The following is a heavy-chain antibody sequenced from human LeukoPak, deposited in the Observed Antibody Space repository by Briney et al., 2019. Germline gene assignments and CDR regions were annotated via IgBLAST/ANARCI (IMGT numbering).Heavy chain of an antibody. CDR1: GGSISSYY. D-gene: IGHD4-17*01. Sequence: SETLSLTCTVSGGSISSYYWSWIRQPPGKGLEWIGYIYYSGSTNYNPSLKSRVTISVDTSKNQFSLKLSSVTAADTAVYYCARHEYDDLPFDYWGQGTLVTVSS. V-gene: IGHV4-59*08. CDR3: ARHEYDDLPFDY. CDR2: IYYSGST. J-gene: IGHJ4*02.